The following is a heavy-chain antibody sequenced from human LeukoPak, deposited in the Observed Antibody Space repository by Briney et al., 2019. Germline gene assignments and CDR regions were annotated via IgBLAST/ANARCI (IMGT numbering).Heavy chain of an antibody. V-gene: IGHV3-49*04. J-gene: IGHJ6*03. Sequence: GGSLSLYCTASGFSFGEHVVSWVRQAPGKGLEGVGLIRSRTFRGTTENAASVEGRFTFSRDDSKSIAYLQMNSLKTEDTAVYYCTREDLYYYYMDVWGKGTTVTVSS. CDR2: IRSRTFRGTT. CDR1: GFSFGEHV. CDR3: TREDLYYYYMDV.